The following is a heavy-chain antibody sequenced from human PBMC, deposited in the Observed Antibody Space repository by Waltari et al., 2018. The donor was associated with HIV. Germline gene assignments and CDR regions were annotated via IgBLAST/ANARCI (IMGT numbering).Heavy chain of an antibody. CDR2: IIPFLHIT. J-gene: IGHJ6*02. CDR3: ARGAYITPVRYTLDV. CDR1: GDTFSNYT. V-gene: IGHV1-69*18. D-gene: IGHD4-17*01. Sequence: QVQLVQSGAEVKKHGSSVKVSCKASGDTFSNYTITWVPQAPGQGVEWMGRIIPFLHITHYAQKFQGRVTMTADESTSTGYVELGMLRSEDTAVYYCARGAYITPVRYTLDVWGQGTAVTVSS.